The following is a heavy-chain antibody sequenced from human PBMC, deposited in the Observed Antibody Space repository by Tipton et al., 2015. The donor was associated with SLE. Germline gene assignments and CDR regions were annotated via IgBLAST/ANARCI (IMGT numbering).Heavy chain of an antibody. Sequence: TLSLTCTVSEGYISNAFYWSWIRQPAGKGLEWIGRIYTSGTTRYNPSPKSRVTMSVDTSKSQFSLELSSVTAADTAVYYCARELPDYGSGSRDPHFDYWGQGTLVTVSS. D-gene: IGHD3-10*01. J-gene: IGHJ4*02. V-gene: IGHV4-61*02. CDR2: IYTSGTT. CDR1: EGYISNAFY. CDR3: ARELPDYGSGSRDPHFDY.